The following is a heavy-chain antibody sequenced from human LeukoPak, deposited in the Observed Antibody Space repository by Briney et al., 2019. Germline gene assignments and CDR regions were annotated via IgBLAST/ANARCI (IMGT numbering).Heavy chain of an antibody. CDR2: INPNSGGT. V-gene: IGHV1-2*02. D-gene: IGHD3-10*01. CDR3: AREYYYGSGSYS. CDR1: GYTFTGYY. J-gene: IGHJ5*02. Sequence: ASVKVSCKASGYTFTGYYMHWVRQAPGQGLEWMGWINPNSGGTNYAQKFQGRVTMTRDTSISTAYMELSRLRSDDTAVYYCAREYYYGSGSYSWGQGTLVTVSS.